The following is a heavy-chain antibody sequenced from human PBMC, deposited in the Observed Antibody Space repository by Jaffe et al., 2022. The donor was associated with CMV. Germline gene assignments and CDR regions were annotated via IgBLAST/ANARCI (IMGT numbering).Heavy chain of an antibody. J-gene: IGHJ5*02. D-gene: IGHD2-15*01. CDR3: ARQNVVVGATTNTQDWFDP. CDR1: GGSISSSSYY. V-gene: IGHV4-39*01. CDR2: ISYSGST. Sequence: QLQLQESGPGLVKPSETLSLTCTVSGGSISSSSYYWGWIRQPPGKGLEWIGTISYSGSTYYNPSLKSRVTISVDTSKNRFSLKLSSVTAADTAVYYCARQNVVVGATTNTQDWFDPWGQGTLVTVSS.